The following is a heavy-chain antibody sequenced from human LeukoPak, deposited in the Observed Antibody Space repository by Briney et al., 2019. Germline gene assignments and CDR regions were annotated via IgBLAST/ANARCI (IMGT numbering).Heavy chain of an antibody. Sequence: SETLSLTCTVSGGSISSYYWSWIRQPPGKGLEWIGYIYYSGSTNYNPSLKSRVTISVDTSKNQFSLKLSSVTAADTAVYYCARETSQKGAHYMDVWGEGTTVTISS. J-gene: IGHJ6*03. D-gene: IGHD3-16*01. V-gene: IGHV4-59*01. CDR3: ARETSQKGAHYMDV. CDR2: IYYSGST. CDR1: GGSISSYY.